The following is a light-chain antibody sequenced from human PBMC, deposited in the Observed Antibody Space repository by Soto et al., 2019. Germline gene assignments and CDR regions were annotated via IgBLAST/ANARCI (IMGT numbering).Light chain of an antibody. CDR3: QQYETFSGT. CDR1: QSVSGW. Sequence: DIQMSHSPSTMSASVGDTVTVTWRASQSVSGWLAWYQQKPGEAPKLLIYDASALPRGVPSRFSGSGSGTKFTLTIASLQPDDFATYYCQQYETFSGTFGPGTKVDNK. V-gene: IGKV1-5*01. J-gene: IGKJ1*01. CDR2: DAS.